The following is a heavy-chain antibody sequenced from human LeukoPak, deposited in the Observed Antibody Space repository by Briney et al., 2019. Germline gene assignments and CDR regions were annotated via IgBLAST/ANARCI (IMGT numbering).Heavy chain of an antibody. V-gene: IGHV3-64*01. J-gene: IGHJ3*02. CDR1: GFTFSSYA. D-gene: IGHD3-10*02. CDR3: ARVAIFGAFDI. CDR2: ISSNGGST. Sequence: GGSLRLSCAASGFTFSSYAMHWVRQAPGKGLEYVSAISSNGGSTYYANSVKGRFTISRDNSKNTLYLQMGSVRAEDMAVYYCARVAIFGAFDIWGQGTMATVSS.